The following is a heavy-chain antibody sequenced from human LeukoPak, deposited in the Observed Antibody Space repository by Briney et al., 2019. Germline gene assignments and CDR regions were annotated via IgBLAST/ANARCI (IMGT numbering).Heavy chain of an antibody. CDR3: ASAGFLAGGPDFDY. V-gene: IGHV3-43D*03. CDR2: ISWNGGSP. J-gene: IGHJ4*02. Sequence: PGGSLRLSCAASGFNFEDYALHWVRQPPGKGLEWVSLISWNGGSPYYADSVRGRFTISRDNRKNSLYLQMNSLRPEDTAFYYCASAGFLAGGPDFDYWGQGTLVTVSS. D-gene: IGHD2-15*01. CDR1: GFNFEDYA.